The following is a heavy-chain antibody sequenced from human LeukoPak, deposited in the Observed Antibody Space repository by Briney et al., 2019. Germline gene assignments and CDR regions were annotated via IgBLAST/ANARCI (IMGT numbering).Heavy chain of an antibody. CDR3: ARGNRLYSSSWSSLAFDI. CDR2: TNPISGYT. V-gene: IGHV1-8*01. Sequence: GASVKVSCKASGYTFTSYDINWVRQATGQGLEWMGWTNPISGYTGSAQEFQGRVTMTRNTSISTAYMELSSLRSEDTAVYYCARGNRLYSSSWSSLAFDIWGQGTMVTVSS. CDR1: GYTFTSYD. J-gene: IGHJ3*02. D-gene: IGHD6-13*01.